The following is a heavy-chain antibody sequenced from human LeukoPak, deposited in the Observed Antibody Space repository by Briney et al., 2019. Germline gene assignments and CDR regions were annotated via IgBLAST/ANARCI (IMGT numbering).Heavy chain of an antibody. D-gene: IGHD3-22*01. CDR3: AKAGDSSGYSSDY. CDR1: GFTFDDYA. Sequence: GGSLRLSCAASGFTFDDYAMHWVRHAPGKGLEWVSGISWNSGSIGYADSVKGRFTISRDNSKNTLYLQMNSLRAEDTAVYYCAKAGDSSGYSSDYWGQGTLVTVSS. CDR2: ISWNSGSI. V-gene: IGHV3-9*01. J-gene: IGHJ4*02.